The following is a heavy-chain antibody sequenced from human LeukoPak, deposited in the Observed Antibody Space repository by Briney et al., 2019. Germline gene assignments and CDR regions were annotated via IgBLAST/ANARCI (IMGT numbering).Heavy chain of an antibody. V-gene: IGHV3-33*06. CDR2: IWSSGHNK. Sequence: GGSLRLSCAASGFTFSSYWMHWVRQAPGKGLEWVAVIWSSGHNKYYADSVKGRFTFSRDNAKNTLDLQMNSLRAEDTAIYYCAKARGICGGDCYSNRYGMDVWGQGTTVTVSS. J-gene: IGHJ6*02. CDR1: GFTFSSYW. CDR3: AKARGICGGDCYSNRYGMDV. D-gene: IGHD2-21*02.